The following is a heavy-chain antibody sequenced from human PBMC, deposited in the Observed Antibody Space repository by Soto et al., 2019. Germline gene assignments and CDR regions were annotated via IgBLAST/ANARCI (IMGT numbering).Heavy chain of an antibody. CDR3: ARDAVPAAGPNWFDP. CDR1: GYTFTSYG. D-gene: IGHD2-2*01. J-gene: IGHJ5*02. V-gene: IGHV1-18*04. CDR2: ISAYNGNT. Sequence: VASVKVSCKASGYTFTSYGISWVRQAPGQGLEWMGWISAYNGNTNYAQKLQGRVTMTTDTSTSTAYMELRSLRSDDTAVYYCARDAVPAAGPNWFDPWGQGTLVTVSS.